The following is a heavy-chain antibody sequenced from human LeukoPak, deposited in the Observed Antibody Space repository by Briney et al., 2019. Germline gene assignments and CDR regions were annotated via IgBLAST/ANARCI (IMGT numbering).Heavy chain of an antibody. V-gene: IGHV3-23*01. CDR2: ISGSGGTT. J-gene: IGHJ4*02. Sequence: PGGSLRLSCAVSGFTFSNYAMSWVRQAPGKGLEWVSGISGSGGTTYYADSVKGRFTISRDNSKNTLYLQMNSLRAEDTAVYYCAKDMVTYYDILTGYYELPRPDYWGQGTLVTVSS. CDR3: AKDMVTYYDILTGYYELPRPDY. D-gene: IGHD3-9*01. CDR1: GFTFSNYA.